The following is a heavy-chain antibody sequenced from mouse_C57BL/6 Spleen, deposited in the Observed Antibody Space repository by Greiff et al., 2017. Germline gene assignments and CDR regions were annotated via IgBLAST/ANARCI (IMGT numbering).Heavy chain of an antibody. J-gene: IGHJ3*01. D-gene: IGHD2-2*01. CDR1: GYTFTSYW. Sequence: VQLQQPGAELVKPGASVKVSCKASGYTFTSYWMHWVKQRPGQGLEWIGRIHPSDSDTNYNQKFKGKATLTVDKSSSTAYMQLSSLTSEDSAVYYWAIWDYGYDYPLAWFAYWGQGTLVTVSA. CDR2: IHPSDSDT. CDR3: AIWDYGYDYPLAWFAY. V-gene: IGHV1-74*01.